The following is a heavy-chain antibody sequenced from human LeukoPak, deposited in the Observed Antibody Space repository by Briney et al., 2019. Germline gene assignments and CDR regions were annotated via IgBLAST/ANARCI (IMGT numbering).Heavy chain of an antibody. J-gene: IGHJ4*02. V-gene: IGHV4-30-2*01. CDR2: IYHSGST. CDR3: ARAYGSGRRIVWDY. CDR1: GGSISSGGYS. Sequence: SQTLSLTCAVSGGSISSGGYSWSWIRQLPGKGLEWIGYIYHSGSTYYNPSLKSRVTISVDRSKNQFSLKLSSVTAADTAVYYCARAYGSGRRIVWDYWGQGTLVTVSS. D-gene: IGHD3-10*01.